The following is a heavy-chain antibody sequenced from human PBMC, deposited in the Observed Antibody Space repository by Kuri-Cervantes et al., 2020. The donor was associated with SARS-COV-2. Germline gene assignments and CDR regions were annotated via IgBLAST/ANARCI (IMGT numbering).Heavy chain of an antibody. CDR2: INPNSGGT. CDR3: ARDHLGSSDYSRHDAFDI. CDR1: GYTFTGYY. V-gene: IGHV1-2*02. D-gene: IGHD2-15*01. Sequence: ASVKVSCNASGYTFTGYYMHWVRQAPGQGLEWMGWINPNSGGTNYAQKFQGRVTMTTDTSTSTAYMELRSLRSDDTAVYYCARDHLGSSDYSRHDAFDIWGQGTMVTVSS. J-gene: IGHJ3*02.